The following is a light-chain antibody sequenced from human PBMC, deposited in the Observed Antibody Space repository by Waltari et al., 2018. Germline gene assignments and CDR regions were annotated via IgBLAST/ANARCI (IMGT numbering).Light chain of an antibody. CDR2: DAS. Sequence: EVVMTQSPATLSVSPGEGATVSCRASGSVRTNVAWYQQTPGQAPRLIIYDASTRATGIPDRFSGSGSGTEFILSISSLQSEDFAIYYCQQYNKWPPWTFGQGTKVEIK. CDR1: GSVRTN. CDR3: QQYNKWPPWT. J-gene: IGKJ1*01. V-gene: IGKV3D-15*01.